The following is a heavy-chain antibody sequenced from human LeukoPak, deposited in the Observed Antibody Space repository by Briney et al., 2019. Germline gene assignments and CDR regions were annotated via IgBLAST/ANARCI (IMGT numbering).Heavy chain of an antibody. Sequence: SETLSLTCAVYGGPFSGYYWSWIRQPPGKGLEWIGEINHSGSTNYNPSLKSRVTISVDTSKNQFSVKLSSVTAADTAVYYCASAIMAGPLDYWGQGTLVTVSS. CDR1: GGPFSGYY. D-gene: IGHD6-19*01. J-gene: IGHJ4*02. V-gene: IGHV4-34*01. CDR2: INHSGST. CDR3: ASAIMAGPLDY.